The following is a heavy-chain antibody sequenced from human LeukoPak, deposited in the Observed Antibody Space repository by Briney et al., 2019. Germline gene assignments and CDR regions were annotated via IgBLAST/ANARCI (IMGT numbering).Heavy chain of an antibody. V-gene: IGHV3-30-3*01. D-gene: IGHD3-22*01. Sequence: GRSLRLSCAASGFTLSSYAMHWVRQAPGKGLEWVAVISYDGSNKYYADSVKGRFTISRDNSKNTLYLQMNSLRAEDTAVYYCARDGPDDSIDYWGQGTLVTVSS. CDR1: GFTLSSYA. J-gene: IGHJ4*02. CDR3: ARDGPDDSIDY. CDR2: ISYDGSNK.